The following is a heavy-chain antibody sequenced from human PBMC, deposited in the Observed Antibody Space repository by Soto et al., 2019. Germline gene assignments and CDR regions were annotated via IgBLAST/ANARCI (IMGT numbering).Heavy chain of an antibody. CDR1: GFTFSSHA. D-gene: IGHD6-19*01. J-gene: IGHJ4*02. V-gene: IGHV3-23*01. CDR3: TKTAEAVAGTVYGY. Sequence: PGGSLRLSCAASGFTFSSHAMGWVRQAPGKGLEWVSAIGGGGGSTYYADSVKGRFTISRDNSKNTLYLQMNSLRAEDTAVYCCTKTAEAVAGTVYGYWGQGTLVTVSS. CDR2: IGGGGGST.